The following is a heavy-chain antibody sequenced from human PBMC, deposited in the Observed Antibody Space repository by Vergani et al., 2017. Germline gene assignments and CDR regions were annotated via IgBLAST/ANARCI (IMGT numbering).Heavy chain of an antibody. Sequence: QVQLQESGPGLVKPSQTLSLTCTVSGGSISSGDYYWSWIRQPPGKGLEWIGYIYYSGSTYYNPSLKSRVTISVDTSKNQFSLKLSSVTAADTAVYYCARDSCSGGSGYSVAFDIWGQGTMVTVSS. CDR3: ARDSCSGGSGYSVAFDI. V-gene: IGHV4-30-4*01. CDR2: IYYSGST. CDR1: GGSISSGDYY. J-gene: IGHJ3*02. D-gene: IGHD2-15*01.